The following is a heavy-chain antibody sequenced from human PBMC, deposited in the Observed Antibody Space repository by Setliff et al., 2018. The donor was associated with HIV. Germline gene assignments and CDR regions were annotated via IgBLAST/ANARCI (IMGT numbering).Heavy chain of an antibody. V-gene: IGHV1-3*01. Sequence: WASVKVSCKASGYTFTSYAIHWVRQAPGQSLEWMGWINAGYGNTKYSQKFQGRVTITRDASASTAYMELSSLRSEDTAVYYCARSPGDYLFDYWGQGTLVTAPQ. CDR3: ARSPGDYLFDY. CDR1: GYTFTSYA. J-gene: IGHJ4*02. D-gene: IGHD4-17*01. CDR2: INAGYGNT.